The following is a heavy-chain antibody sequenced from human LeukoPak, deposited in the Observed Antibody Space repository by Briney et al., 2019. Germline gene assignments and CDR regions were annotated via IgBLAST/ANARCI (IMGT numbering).Heavy chain of an antibody. V-gene: IGHV4-34*01. CDR3: ARALGGILWFGEPQTYYFDY. J-gene: IGHJ4*02. CDR1: GGSFSGYY. Sequence: PSETLSLTCAVYGGSFSGYYWSWIRQPPGKGLEWIGEINHSGSTNYNPSLKSRVTISVDTSKNQFSLKLSSVTAADTAVYYCARALGGILWFGEPQTYYFDYWGQGTLVTVSS. CDR2: INHSGST. D-gene: IGHD3-10*01.